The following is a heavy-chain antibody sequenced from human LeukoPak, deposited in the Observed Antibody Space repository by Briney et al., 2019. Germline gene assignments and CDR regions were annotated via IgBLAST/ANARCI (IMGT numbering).Heavy chain of an antibody. CDR2: INQDGSEK. CDR1: EFPFNGYW. CDR3: ARLGRWTQLWSYGI. V-gene: IGHV3-7*01. Sequence: GGSLRLSCAASEFPFNGYWMSWVRQAPGKGLECVADINQDGSEKYYVDSVRGRFTISRDNAKNSLYLQMNSLRAEDTAVYYCARLGRWTQLWSYGIWGRGTLVTVSS. J-gene: IGHJ4*02. D-gene: IGHD5-18*01.